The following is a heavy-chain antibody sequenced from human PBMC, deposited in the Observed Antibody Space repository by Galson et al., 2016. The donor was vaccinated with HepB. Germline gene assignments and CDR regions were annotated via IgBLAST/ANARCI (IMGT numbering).Heavy chain of an antibody. Sequence: SLRLSCAASGFTVSSKDMSWVRQAPGKGLEWVSVIYSGGNTYYADSVKGRFTISRDNSKNTLYLRMNNLRAEDTAVYYCASSKGGYYPTLVFDYWGQGTLVTVSS. J-gene: IGHJ4*02. V-gene: IGHV3-53*01. D-gene: IGHD3-3*01. CDR2: IYSGGNT. CDR1: GFTVSSKD. CDR3: ASSKGGYYPTLVFDY.